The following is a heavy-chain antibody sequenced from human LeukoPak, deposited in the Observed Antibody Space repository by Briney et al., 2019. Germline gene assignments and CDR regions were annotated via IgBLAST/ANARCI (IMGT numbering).Heavy chain of an antibody. J-gene: IGHJ4*02. CDR3: VKDINLGGITGYDRFES. Sequence: GGSLILSCTASGFTFISNALHWSRQAPARGREYFSGIDSNGGTTPYEDAGKGRVTISRDNSTNRMYLQMSGLRHEDTAVYYCVKDINLGGITGYDRFESWGRGTRVSVSS. V-gene: IGHV3-64D*06. D-gene: IGHD3-22*01. CDR2: IDSNGGTT. CDR1: GFTFISNA.